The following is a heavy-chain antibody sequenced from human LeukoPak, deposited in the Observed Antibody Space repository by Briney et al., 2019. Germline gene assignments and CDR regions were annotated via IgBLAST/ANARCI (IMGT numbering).Heavy chain of an antibody. CDR3: ARERATYTSNEGAFDI. CDR1: GFTFSDYY. D-gene: IGHD6-13*01. Sequence: PGRSLRLSCAASGFTFSDYYMRWVRQAPGKGLEWVSSISSSGSTIYYADSVKGRFTISRDNAKNSLYLQMNSLRAEDTAVYYCARERATYTSNEGAFDIWGQGTMVTVSS. CDR2: ISSSGSTI. V-gene: IGHV3-11*01. J-gene: IGHJ3*02.